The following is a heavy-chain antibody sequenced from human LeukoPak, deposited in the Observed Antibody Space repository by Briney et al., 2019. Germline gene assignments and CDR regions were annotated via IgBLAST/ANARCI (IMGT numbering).Heavy chain of an antibody. V-gene: IGHV1-8*01. CDR1: GYTFTSYD. CDR3: ARGYDFWSGDTWFDP. D-gene: IGHD3-3*01. Sequence: SVKLSCNASGYTFTSYDINWVRQATGQGLGWMGWMNPNSGNTGYAQKFQGRVTMTRNTSINTAYMELSSLRSEDTAVYYCARGYDFWSGDTWFDPWGQGTLVTVSP. CDR2: MNPNSGNT. J-gene: IGHJ5*02.